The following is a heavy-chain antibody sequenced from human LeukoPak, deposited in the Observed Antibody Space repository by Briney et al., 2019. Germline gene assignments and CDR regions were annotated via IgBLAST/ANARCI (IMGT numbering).Heavy chain of an antibody. CDR2: IRSGSSYI. D-gene: IGHD5-12*01. CDR1: GFTFSSYS. CDR3: ACTSGYDFSSYYYYMDV. J-gene: IGHJ6*03. Sequence: PGGSLRLSCAASGFTFSSYSMNWVRQAPGKGLEWVSSIRSGSSYIYYADSVKGRFTISRDNAKNSLYLQMNNLSAEDTAVYYCACTSGYDFSSYYYYMDVWGKGTTVTVSS. V-gene: IGHV3-21*01.